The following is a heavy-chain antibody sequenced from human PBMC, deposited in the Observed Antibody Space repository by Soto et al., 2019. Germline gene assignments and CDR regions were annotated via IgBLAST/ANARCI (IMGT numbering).Heavy chain of an antibody. CDR1: GYTLTELS. CDR2: FDPEDGET. V-gene: IGHV1-24*01. Sequence: ASVKVSCKVSGYTLTELSMHWVRQAPGKGLEWMGGFDPEDGETIYAQKFQGRVTMTEDTSTDTAYMELSSLRSEDTAVYYCAGGLIEYSSSSCFDYWGQGTLVTVSS. CDR3: AGGLIEYSSSSCFDY. J-gene: IGHJ4*02. D-gene: IGHD6-6*01.